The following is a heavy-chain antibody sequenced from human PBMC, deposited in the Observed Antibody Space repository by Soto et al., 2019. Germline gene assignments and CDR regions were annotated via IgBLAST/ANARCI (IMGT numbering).Heavy chain of an antibody. CDR3: ATPYYYNH. V-gene: IGHV3-21*01. CDR1: GFMFSAST. J-gene: IGHJ5*02. Sequence: PGVSLLLSGAASGFMFSASTMNWVRQAPGKGLEWLSSISSDSDHIDYADSVRGRFTVSRDNARKSLYLQMDSLGAEDTGVYYCATPYYYNHWGPGTLVTVSS. D-gene: IGHD3-22*01. CDR2: ISSDSDHI.